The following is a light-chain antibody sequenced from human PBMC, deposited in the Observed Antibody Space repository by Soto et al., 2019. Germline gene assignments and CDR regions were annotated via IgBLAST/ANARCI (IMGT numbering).Light chain of an antibody. V-gene: IGLV2-14*01. CDR3: SSYTSSNTLVI. Sequence: QSALTQPASVSGSPGQSITISCSGTISDVGDYNYVSWYQHHPGKAPKLLIYAVSNRPSGVSDRFSGSKSGNTASLTISGLHAEDEAGYYCSSYTSSNTLVIFGGGTKLTVL. CDR2: AVS. CDR1: ISDVGDYNY. J-gene: IGLJ2*01.